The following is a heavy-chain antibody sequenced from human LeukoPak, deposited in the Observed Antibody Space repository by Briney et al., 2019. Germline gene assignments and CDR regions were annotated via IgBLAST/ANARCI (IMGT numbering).Heavy chain of an antibody. Sequence: GGSLRLSCAASGFTFSSYSMNWVRRAPGKGLEWVSSISSSSSYIYYADSVKGRFTISRDNAKNSLYLQMNSLRAEDTAVYYCARDRGYCSGGSCYGTYFDYWGQGTLVTVSS. D-gene: IGHD2-15*01. CDR2: ISSSSSYI. CDR1: GFTFSSYS. J-gene: IGHJ4*02. CDR3: ARDRGYCSGGSCYGTYFDY. V-gene: IGHV3-21*01.